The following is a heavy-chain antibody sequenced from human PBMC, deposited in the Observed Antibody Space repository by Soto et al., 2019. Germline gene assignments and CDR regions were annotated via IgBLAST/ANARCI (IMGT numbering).Heavy chain of an antibody. J-gene: IGHJ4*02. D-gene: IGHD3-16*01. Sequence: QVQLQESGPGLVKPSQTLSLTCTVSGGSISTVDYGWSWIRQSPDMGLEWIGHIYDGGRTYNNPSLESRVTMSVGTSKSQLSLALSSVSAADTAVYYCARGPYGEKVDSWGQGTLVTVSS. V-gene: IGHV4-30-4*01. CDR1: GGSISTVDYG. CDR2: IYDGGRT. CDR3: ARGPYGEKVDS.